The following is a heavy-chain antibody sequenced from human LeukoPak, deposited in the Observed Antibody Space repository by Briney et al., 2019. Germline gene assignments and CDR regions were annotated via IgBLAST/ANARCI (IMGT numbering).Heavy chain of an antibody. CDR2: ISGSGGST. CDR1: GFTFSSYA. V-gene: IGHV3-23*01. J-gene: IGHJ3*02. Sequence: GGSLRLSCAASGFTFSSYAMTWVRQAPGKGLEWVSAISGSGGSTYYADSVKGRFTISRDNAKNSLYLQMNSLRDEDTAVYYCARDSNWAFDIWGQGTMVTVSS. CDR3: ARDSNWAFDI.